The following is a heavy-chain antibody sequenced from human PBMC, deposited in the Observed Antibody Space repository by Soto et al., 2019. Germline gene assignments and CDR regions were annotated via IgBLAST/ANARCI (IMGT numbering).Heavy chain of an antibody. CDR1: GGSISSGDYY. J-gene: IGHJ4*02. Sequence: PSETLSLTCTVSGGSISSGDYYWSWIRQPPGKGLEWIGYIYYSGSTYYNPSLKSRVTISVDTSKNQFSLKLSPVTAADTAVYYCASLKTTVTTGVDYWGQGTLVTVSS. D-gene: IGHD4-17*01. V-gene: IGHV4-30-4*01. CDR3: ASLKTTVTTGVDY. CDR2: IYYSGST.